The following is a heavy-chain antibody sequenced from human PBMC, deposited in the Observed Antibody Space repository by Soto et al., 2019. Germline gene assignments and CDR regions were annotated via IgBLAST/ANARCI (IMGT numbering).Heavy chain of an antibody. J-gene: IGHJ4*02. D-gene: IGHD1-26*01. CDR1: GYSFSSHW. Sequence: PGESLKISCKTFGYSFSSHWIGWVRQMPGKGLEWMGIIYPADSDTRYSPAFQGQVTFSADKSVSTAYLQWSSLKASDTAVYYCAREMGASPTPFDYWGQGTQVTVS. V-gene: IGHV5-51*01. CDR2: IYPADSDT. CDR3: AREMGASPTPFDY.